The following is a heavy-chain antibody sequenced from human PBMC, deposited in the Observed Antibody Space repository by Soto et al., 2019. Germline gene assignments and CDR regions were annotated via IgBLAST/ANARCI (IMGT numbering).Heavy chain of an antibody. V-gene: IGHV1-69*12. CDR1: GGTFSSYA. CDR2: IIPIFGTA. D-gene: IGHD2-15*01. CDR3: ARNDCSGGSCYHWFDP. J-gene: IGHJ5*02. Sequence: QVQLVQSGAAVKKPGSSVKVSCKASGGTFSSYAISWVRQAPGQGLEWMGGIIPIFGTANYAQKFQGRVTITADESTSTAYMELSSLRSEDTAVYYCARNDCSGGSCYHWFDPWGQGTLVTVSS.